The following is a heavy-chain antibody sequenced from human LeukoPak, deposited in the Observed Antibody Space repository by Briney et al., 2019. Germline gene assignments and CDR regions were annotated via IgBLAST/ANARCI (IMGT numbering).Heavy chain of an antibody. V-gene: IGHV2-5*02. CDR2: IYWDANK. CDR3: AHSAGYSSSSYYFDY. J-gene: IGHJ4*02. CDR1: GFSLSTSGVG. D-gene: IGHD6-13*01. Sequence: SGPTLVKPTQTLTLTCTFSGFSLSTSGVGVGWIRQPPGKALEWLAVIYWDANKRYSPSLKSRLTITKDTSKNQVVLTMTNMDPVDTATYYCAHSAGYSSSSYYFDYWGQGTLVTVSS.